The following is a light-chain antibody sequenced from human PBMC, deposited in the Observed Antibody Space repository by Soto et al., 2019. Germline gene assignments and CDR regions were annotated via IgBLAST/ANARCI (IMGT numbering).Light chain of an antibody. CDR3: QQLNSSPYT. CDR1: QGISSY. CDR2: VAS. Sequence: DIQLTQSPSFLSASVGDRVTITCRASQGISSYLAWYQQKPGKAPKLLIYVASTLQSGVPSRFSGSGSGTEFALTISSLQPEDFVTYYCQQLNSSPYTFGQGTKLEIK. V-gene: IGKV1-9*01. J-gene: IGKJ2*01.